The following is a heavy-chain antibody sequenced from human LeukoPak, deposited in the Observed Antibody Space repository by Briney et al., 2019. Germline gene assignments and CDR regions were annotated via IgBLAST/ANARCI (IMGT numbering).Heavy chain of an antibody. J-gene: IGHJ4*02. CDR1: GGSTISYS. D-gene: IGHD1-26*01. V-gene: IGHV4-4*07. CDR3: ARDDGVGASPLNY. CDR2: IYTSGSS. Sequence: SETLSLTCTVSGGSTISYSWSWIRQPAGKGLEWIGRIYTSGSSNYNPSLKSRVTMSVDTSKNQFSLKLSSVTAADTAVYYCARDDGVGASPLNYWGQGTLVTVSS.